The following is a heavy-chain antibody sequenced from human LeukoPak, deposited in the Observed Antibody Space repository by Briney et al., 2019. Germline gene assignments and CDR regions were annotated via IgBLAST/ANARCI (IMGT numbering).Heavy chain of an antibody. CDR1: GGSISSYY. J-gene: IGHJ6*03. CDR2: IYYSGST. D-gene: IGHD3-10*01. Sequence: PSETLSLTCTVSGGSISSYYWSWIRQPPGKGLEWIGYIYYSGSTNYNPSLKSRVTISVDTSKNQFSLKLSSVTAVDTAVYYCARDRDYGSGSWGYYYYYMDVWGKGTTVTVSS. CDR3: ARDRDYGSGSWGYYYYYMDV. V-gene: IGHV4-59*01.